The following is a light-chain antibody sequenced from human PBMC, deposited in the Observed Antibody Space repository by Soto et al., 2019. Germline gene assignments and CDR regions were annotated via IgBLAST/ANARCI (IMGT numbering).Light chain of an antibody. Sequence: SVLTQSPAVSVAPGQMVTLSCSGGRSNIGKNYVSWYQQVPGTAPKILIYDNNKRPSGIPDRFSGSKSGTSATLGITGLQTGDEADYYCATWDSSLSAVVFGGGTKLTVL. CDR2: DNN. J-gene: IGLJ2*01. CDR3: ATWDSSLSAVV. CDR1: RSNIGKNY. V-gene: IGLV1-51*01.